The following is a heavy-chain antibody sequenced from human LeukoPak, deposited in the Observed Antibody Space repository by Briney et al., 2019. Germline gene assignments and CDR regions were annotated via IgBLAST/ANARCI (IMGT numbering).Heavy chain of an antibody. D-gene: IGHD1-26*01. V-gene: IGHV3-48*03. CDR2: ITGSGGIM. CDR1: GFTFSSYE. CDR3: ARAGATGGYWYFDL. J-gene: IGHJ2*01. Sequence: PGGSLRLSCAAFGFTFSSYEMNWVRQAPGKGLEWVSYITGSGGIMYHADSVKGRFTISRDNAKKSLYLQMNSLRPEDTAVYYCARAGATGGYWYFDLWGRGTLVTVSS.